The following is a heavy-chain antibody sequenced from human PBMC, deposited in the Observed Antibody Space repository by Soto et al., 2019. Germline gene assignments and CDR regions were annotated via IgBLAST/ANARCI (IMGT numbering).Heavy chain of an antibody. CDR2: IYHSGST. Sequence: SETLSLTCAVSGGSISSSNWWSWVRQPPGKGLEWIGEIYHSGSTNYNPSLKSRVTISVDKSKNQFSLKLSSVTAADTAVYYCARDSYSSSWYFDYWGQGTLVTVSS. CDR3: ARDSYSSSWYFDY. D-gene: IGHD6-13*01. J-gene: IGHJ4*02. V-gene: IGHV4-4*02. CDR1: GGSISSSNW.